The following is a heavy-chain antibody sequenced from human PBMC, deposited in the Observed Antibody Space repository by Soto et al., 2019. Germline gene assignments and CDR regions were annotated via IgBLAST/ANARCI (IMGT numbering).Heavy chain of an antibody. Sequence: SGPTLVNPTQTLTLTCTFSGFSLTTTGVGVVWIRQPPGKALEWLALIYGDGDKRYSPALENRLTITKDASKNQVVLTMTNMDPVDTATYFCAHKTWTAARGDNWFDSWGQGALVTVSS. CDR1: GFSLTTTGVG. V-gene: IGHV2-5*02. J-gene: IGHJ5*01. CDR2: IYGDGDK. CDR3: AHKTWTAARGDNWFDS. D-gene: IGHD5-12*01.